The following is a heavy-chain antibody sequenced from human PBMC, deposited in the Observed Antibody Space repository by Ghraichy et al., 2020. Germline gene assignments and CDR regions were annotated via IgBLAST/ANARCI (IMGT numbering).Heavy chain of an antibody. Sequence: GGSLRLSCAASGFTFSSYYMHWVRQAPGKGLEWVTLISDHHGTDKFYADSVRGRFTISRDNSKNTLYLEMNSLSAEDTAVYYCAREVAGGSPDYWGQGTLVTVFS. D-gene: IGHD1-26*01. J-gene: IGHJ4*02. CDR2: ISDHHGTDK. CDR3: AREVAGGSPDY. V-gene: IGHV3-30-3*01. CDR1: GFTFSSYY.